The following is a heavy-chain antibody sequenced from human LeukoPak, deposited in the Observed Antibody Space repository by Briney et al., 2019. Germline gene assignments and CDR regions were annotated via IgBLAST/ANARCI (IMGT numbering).Heavy chain of an antibody. J-gene: IGHJ4*02. CDR2: INPNSGGT. D-gene: IGHD3-10*01. CDR1: GYTFTGYY. Sequence: ASVKVSCKASGYTFTGYYMHWVRQAPGQGREWMGWINPNSGGTNYAHKLQGRVTMTRGKSTSTAFIELRRLRSGDTAVYYCARDSLPRYYYGSGSYAPYYFDYWGQGTLVTVSS. V-gene: IGHV1-2*02. CDR3: ARDSLPRYYYGSGSYAPYYFDY.